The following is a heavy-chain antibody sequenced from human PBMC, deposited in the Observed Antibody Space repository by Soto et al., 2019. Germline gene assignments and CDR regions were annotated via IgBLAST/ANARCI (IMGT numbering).Heavy chain of an antibody. CDR2: IYPGDSDT. V-gene: IGHV5-51*01. CDR3: ARAMVRGKNYYGVDV. CDR1: GYSFTSYW. D-gene: IGHD3-10*01. Sequence: GESLKISCKGSGYSFTSYWIGWVRQMPGKGLEWMGIIYPGDSDTRDSPSFQGQVTISADKAISTAYLQWSSLKASDTAMYYCARAMVRGKNYYGVDVWGQGTTVTVSS. J-gene: IGHJ6*02.